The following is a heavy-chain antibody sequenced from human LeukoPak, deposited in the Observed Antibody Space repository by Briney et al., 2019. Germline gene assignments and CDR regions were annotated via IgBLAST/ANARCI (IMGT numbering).Heavy chain of an antibody. V-gene: IGHV4-59*08. Sequence: SETLSLTCTVSGGSISSYYWSWIRQPPGKGLEWIGYIYYSGSTNYNPSLKSRVTISVDTPKNQFSLKLSSVTAADTAVYYCARRTYYDFWSGTIPPEEAFDIWGQGTMVTVSS. CDR3: ARRTYYDFWSGTIPPEEAFDI. CDR1: GGSISSYY. CDR2: IYYSGST. D-gene: IGHD3-3*01. J-gene: IGHJ3*02.